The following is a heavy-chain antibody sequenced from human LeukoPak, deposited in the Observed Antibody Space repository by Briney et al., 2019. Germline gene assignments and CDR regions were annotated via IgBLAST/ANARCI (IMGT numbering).Heavy chain of an antibody. CDR2: INWNSDKI. CDR3: ARASYYYDTTGLGAVDI. J-gene: IGHJ3*02. Sequence: PGGSLRLSCAASGFTFSDHAMYWVRQPPGKGLEWVSGINWNSDKIGYADSVKGRFTISRDDAKNSLFLQMNSLRAEDTALYYCARASYYYDTTGLGAVDIWGQGTRVTVSS. V-gene: IGHV3-9*01. D-gene: IGHD3-22*01. CDR1: GFTFSDHA.